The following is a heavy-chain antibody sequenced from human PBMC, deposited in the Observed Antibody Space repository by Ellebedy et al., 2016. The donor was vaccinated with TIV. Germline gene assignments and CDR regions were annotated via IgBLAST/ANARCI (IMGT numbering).Heavy chain of an antibody. V-gene: IGHV2-70*11. CDR1: GFSFTTPGMC. J-gene: IGHJ4*02. CDR3: HSRAWRESGFDY. Sequence: SGPTLVKPTQTLTLTCALSGFSFTTPGMCVSWIRQPPGKALEWLARIDWDDDKYYCTSLKTRLTISKDTSKNQVVLTMTNMDPVDTATYYCHSRAWRESGFDYWGQGTLVTVSS. CDR2: IDWDDDK. D-gene: IGHD3-22*01.